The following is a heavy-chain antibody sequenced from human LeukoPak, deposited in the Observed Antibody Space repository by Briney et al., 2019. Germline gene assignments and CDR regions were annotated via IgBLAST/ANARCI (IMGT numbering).Heavy chain of an antibody. CDR3: AKDFEQNSYISSWLDY. J-gene: IGHJ4*02. D-gene: IGHD6-13*01. CDR1: GFTFRSYG. CDR2: IRYDGSHK. Sequence: GGSLRLSCAASGFTFRSYGMHWVRQAPGKGLEWVAFIRYDGSHKYYADSVKGRFTISRDNSKDTLYLQMNNLRAEDTAVFYCAKDFEQNSYISSWLDYWGQGTLVTVSS. V-gene: IGHV3-30*02.